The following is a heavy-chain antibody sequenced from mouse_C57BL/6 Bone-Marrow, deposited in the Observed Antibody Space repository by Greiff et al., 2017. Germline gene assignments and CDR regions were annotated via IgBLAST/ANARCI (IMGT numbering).Heavy chain of an antibody. CDR1: GYSFTGYY. Sequence: VQLQQSGPELVKPGASVKISCKASGYSFTGYYMNWVKQSPEKSLEWIGEINPSTGGTTYNQTFKAKATLTVDKSSSTAYMPLKSLTSEDSAVYYCARGGLRRPWCAYWGQGTLVTVSA. V-gene: IGHV1-42*01. CDR2: INPSTGGT. CDR3: ARGGLRRPWCAY. D-gene: IGHD2-4*01. J-gene: IGHJ3*01.